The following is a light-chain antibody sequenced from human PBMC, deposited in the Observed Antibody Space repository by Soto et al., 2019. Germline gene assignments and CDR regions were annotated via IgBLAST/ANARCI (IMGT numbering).Light chain of an antibody. CDR3: QQYGSSPLT. J-gene: IGKJ4*01. V-gene: IGKV3-20*01. CDR1: QSVSSY. CDR2: DTS. Sequence: EIVLTQSPGTLSLSVGERVTLSCRASQSVSSYLAWYQQNPGQAPRLLIYDTSNRATGTPARFSGSGSGTDFTLTISSLEPEDFTVYYCQQYGSSPLTFGGGTTVEIK.